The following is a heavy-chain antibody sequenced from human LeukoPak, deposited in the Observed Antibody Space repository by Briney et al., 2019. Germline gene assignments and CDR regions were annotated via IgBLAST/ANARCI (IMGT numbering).Heavy chain of an antibody. CDR3: AGTFCPADY. CDR1: GYSISSGYY. CDR2: IYHSGST. Sequence: SETLSLTCTVSGYSISSGYYWGWIRQPPGKGLEWIGSIYHSGSTYYNPSLKSRVTISVDTSKNQFSLKLSSVTAADTAVYHCAGTFCPADYWGQGTLVTVSS. V-gene: IGHV4-38-2*02. J-gene: IGHJ4*02.